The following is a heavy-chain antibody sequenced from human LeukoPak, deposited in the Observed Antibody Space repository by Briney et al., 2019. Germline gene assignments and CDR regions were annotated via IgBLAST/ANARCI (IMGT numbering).Heavy chain of an antibody. D-gene: IGHD6-19*01. CDR2: MNPNSGNT. CDR1: GYTFTSYD. Sequence: ASVKVSCKASGYTFTSYDINWVRQATGQGLEWMGWMNPNSGNTGYAQKFQGRVTMTRNTSISTAYMELSSLRSEDTAVYYCARVLAFRAVAGTRWWFDPWGQGTLVTVSS. CDR3: ARVLAFRAVAGTRWWFDP. V-gene: IGHV1-8*01. J-gene: IGHJ5*02.